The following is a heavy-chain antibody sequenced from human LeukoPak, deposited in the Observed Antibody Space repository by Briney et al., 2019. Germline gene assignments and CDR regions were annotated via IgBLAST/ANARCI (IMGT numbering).Heavy chain of an antibody. V-gene: IGHV1-69*05. CDR2: IIPIFGTA. D-gene: IGHD1-1*01. CDR3: VRTGTDYPFDP. CDR1: GGTFSSYA. Sequence: SVKVSCKASGGTFSSYAISWVRQAPGQGLEWMGGIIPIFGTANYAQKFQGRVTITTDESTGTAYMELSSLRSEDTAVYYCVRTGTDYPFDPWGQGTLVTVSS. J-gene: IGHJ5*02.